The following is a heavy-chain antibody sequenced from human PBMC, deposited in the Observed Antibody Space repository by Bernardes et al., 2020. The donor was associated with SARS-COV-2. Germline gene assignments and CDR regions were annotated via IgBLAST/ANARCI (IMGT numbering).Heavy chain of an antibody. D-gene: IGHD3-3*01. CDR1: GFTFNKYP. CDR2: IPYDGDGRNK. J-gene: IGHJ5*02. V-gene: IGHV3-30*04. CDR3: ARPFHDFWSGYYLGGFDP. Sequence: GGSLRLSCAASGFTFNKYPMHWVRQAPGKGLEWVAVIPYDGDGRNKYYSDSVKGRFTISRDNPKNTLFLQMNNLRVEDTAVYYCARPFHDFWSGYYLGGFDPWGQGTLVTVSS.